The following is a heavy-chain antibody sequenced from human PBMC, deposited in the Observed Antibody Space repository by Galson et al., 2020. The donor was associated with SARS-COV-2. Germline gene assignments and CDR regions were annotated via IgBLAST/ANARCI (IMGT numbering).Heavy chain of an antibody. CDR2: IWYVGGNK. CDR3: AKESPPYDILTGYDY. CDR1: GFSFTNYG. J-gene: IGHJ4*02. V-gene: IGHV3-33*06. Sequence: GGSLRLSCAASGFSFTNYGMHWVRQAPGKGLEWVAVIWYVGGNKYYADSVKGRFTISRDNSKNTLYLQMNSLRAEDTAVYYCAKESPPYDILTGYDYWGQGTLVTVSS. D-gene: IGHD3-9*01.